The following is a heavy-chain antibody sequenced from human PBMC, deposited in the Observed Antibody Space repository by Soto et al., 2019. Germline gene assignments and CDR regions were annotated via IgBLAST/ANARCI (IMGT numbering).Heavy chain of an antibody. D-gene: IGHD5-12*01. CDR1: GYTFTIYG. J-gene: IGHJ4*02. CDR3: VRVVAIPGYPDY. V-gene: IGHV1-18*01. Sequence: ASVKVSCKASGYTFTIYGISWVRQAPGQGLEWMGWISAYNGNTNYAQKLQGRVTMTTDTSTSTAYMELRSLRSDDTAVYYCVRVVAIPGYPDYWGQGTLVTVSS. CDR2: ISAYNGNT.